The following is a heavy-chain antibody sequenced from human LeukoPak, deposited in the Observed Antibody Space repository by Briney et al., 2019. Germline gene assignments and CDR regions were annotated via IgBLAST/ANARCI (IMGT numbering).Heavy chain of an antibody. CDR1: GFTFSSYE. Sequence: GGSLRLSCAASGFTFSSYEMNWVRQAPGKGLEWVSYISSSGSTIHYADSVKGRFTISRDNAKNSLYLQMNSLRAEDTALYYCARVSSSYGGLDYWGQGTLVTVSS. V-gene: IGHV3-48*03. J-gene: IGHJ4*02. CDR3: ARVSSSYGGLDY. CDR2: ISSSGSTI. D-gene: IGHD4-23*01.